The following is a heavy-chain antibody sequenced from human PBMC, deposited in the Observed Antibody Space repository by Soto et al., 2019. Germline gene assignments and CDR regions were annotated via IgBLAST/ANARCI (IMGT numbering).Heavy chain of an antibody. Sequence: EVQLVESGGGLVKAGGSLRLSCAASGFTFSSYSMNWVRQPPGKGLEWVSSISSSSSYIYYADSVKGRFPISRDNAESSIYLKMNSRRVEDTDVDDCERDRHHPGLAAAWGQGTPVT. CDR1: GFTFSSYS. CDR2: ISSSSSYI. J-gene: IGHJ4*02. D-gene: IGHD6-13*01. V-gene: IGHV3-21*01. CDR3: ERDRHHPGLAAA.